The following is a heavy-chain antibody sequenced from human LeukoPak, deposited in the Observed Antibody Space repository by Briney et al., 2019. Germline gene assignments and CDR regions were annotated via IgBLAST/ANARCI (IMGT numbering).Heavy chain of an antibody. CDR2: ISSSSSYI. J-gene: IGHJ5*02. CDR1: GFTFSSYG. CDR3: ARGSTLAGFDP. V-gene: IGHV3-21*01. D-gene: IGHD6-6*01. Sequence: GGSLRLSCAASGFTFSSYGMNWVRQAPGKGLEWVSSISSSSSYIYYADSVKGRFTISRDNAKNSLYLQMNSLRAEDMAVYYCARGSTLAGFDPWGQGTLVTVSS.